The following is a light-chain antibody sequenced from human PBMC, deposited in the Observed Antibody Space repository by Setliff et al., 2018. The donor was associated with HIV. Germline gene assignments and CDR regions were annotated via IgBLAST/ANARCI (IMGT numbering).Light chain of an antibody. V-gene: IGLV2-23*01. Sequence: QSALAQPASVSGSPGQSITISCTGTSSDVGRYNLVSWYQQHPGKAPKLIIYQASKRPSGVSNRFSGSKSGNTASLTISGLQADDEADYYCCSNTGSNTYVFGAGTKVNVL. CDR2: QAS. CDR3: CSNTGSNTYV. CDR1: SSDVGRYNL. J-gene: IGLJ1*01.